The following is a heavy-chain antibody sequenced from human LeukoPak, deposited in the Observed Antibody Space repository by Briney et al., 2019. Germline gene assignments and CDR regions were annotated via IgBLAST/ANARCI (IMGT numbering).Heavy chain of an antibody. CDR2: ISWNSGSI. Sequence: GGSLRLSCAASGFTFSSYGMHWVRQAPGKGLEWVSGISWNSGSIGYADSVKGRFTISRDNAKNSLYLQMNSLRAEDTALYYCAKDRGYRDWGQGTLVTVSS. CDR1: GFTFSSYG. CDR3: AKDRGYRD. J-gene: IGHJ4*02. V-gene: IGHV3-9*01. D-gene: IGHD1-1*01.